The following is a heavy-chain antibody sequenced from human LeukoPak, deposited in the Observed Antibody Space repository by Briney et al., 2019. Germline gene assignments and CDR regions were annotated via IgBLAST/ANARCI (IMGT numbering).Heavy chain of an antibody. V-gene: IGHV3-30*18. J-gene: IGHJ6*03. CDR2: ISYDGSNK. D-gene: IGHD4-11*01. CDR3: AKDTEYMDV. CDR1: GFTFSSYG. Sequence: PGGSLRLSCAASGFTFSSYGMHWVRQAPGKGLEWVAVISYDGSNKYYADSVKGRFTISRGNSKNTLYLQMNSLRAEDTAVYYCAKDTEYMDVWGKGTTVTVSS.